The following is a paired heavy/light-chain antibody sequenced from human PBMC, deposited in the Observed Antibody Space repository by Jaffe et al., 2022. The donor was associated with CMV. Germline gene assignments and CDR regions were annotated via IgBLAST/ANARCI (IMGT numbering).Light chain of an antibody. J-gene: IGKJ3*01. Sequence: IQLTQSPSSLSASVGDRVTITCRASQGISNYLAWYQQKPGKAPKLLIYTASTLQSGVPSRFSGRGSGTDFTLTISSLQPEDFATYYCQQVNSYPFTFGPGTKVDIK. V-gene: IGKV1-9*01. CDR3: QQVNSYPFT. CDR1: QGISNY. CDR2: TAS.
Heavy chain of an antibody. CDR2: IKEDGSEK. CDR1: GFSFSSYW. D-gene: IGHD3-10*01. Sequence: EVQLVESGGGLVQPGGSLRLTCAASGFSFSSYWMSWVRQAPGKGLEWVANIKEDGSEKYYVDSEKGRFTISRDNAKNSLYLQMNSLRVEDTAVYYCARVMGSGSYYPVHYYYYNMDVWGQGTTVTVSS. CDR3: ARVMGSGSYYPVHYYYYNMDV. V-gene: IGHV3-7*01. J-gene: IGHJ6*02.